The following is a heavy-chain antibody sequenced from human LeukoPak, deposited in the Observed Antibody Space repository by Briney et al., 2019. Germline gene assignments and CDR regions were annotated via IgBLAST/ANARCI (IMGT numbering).Heavy chain of an antibody. CDR3: ASPGIAAAGNFDY. Sequence: GGSLRLSCAASGFTFSSYGMHWVRQAPGKGLEWVAVIWYDGSNKYYADSVKGRFTISRDNSKNTLYLQMNSLRAEDTAVYYCASPGIAAAGNFDYWGQGTLVTVSS. CDR1: GFTFSSYG. V-gene: IGHV3-33*01. J-gene: IGHJ4*02. CDR2: IWYDGSNK. D-gene: IGHD6-13*01.